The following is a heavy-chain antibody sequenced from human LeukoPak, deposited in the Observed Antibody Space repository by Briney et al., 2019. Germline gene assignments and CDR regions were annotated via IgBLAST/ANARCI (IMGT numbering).Heavy chain of an antibody. Sequence: RGSLRLSCAASGFTFSRYGMNWVRQAPGKGLEWLSYITTSSSTIHYADSVKGRFTISRDNAKNSLYLQMNSLGDDDTAVYYCARDQDWAFDYWGQGTLVTVSS. D-gene: IGHD3-9*01. CDR2: ITTSSSTI. CDR1: GFTFSRYG. CDR3: ARDQDWAFDY. J-gene: IGHJ4*02. V-gene: IGHV3-48*02.